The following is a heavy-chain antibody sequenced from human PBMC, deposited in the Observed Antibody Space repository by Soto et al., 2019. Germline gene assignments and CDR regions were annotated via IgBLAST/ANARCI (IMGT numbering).Heavy chain of an antibody. CDR3: ARDSAAAGTGWFDP. J-gene: IGHJ5*02. Sequence: SVKVSCKASGGTFSSYAISWVRQAPGQGLEWMGGIILIFGTANYAQKFQGRVTITADESTSTAYMELSSLRSEDTAVYYCARDSAAAGTGWFDPWGQGTLVTVSS. CDR1: GGTFSSYA. V-gene: IGHV1-69*13. CDR2: IILIFGTA. D-gene: IGHD6-13*01.